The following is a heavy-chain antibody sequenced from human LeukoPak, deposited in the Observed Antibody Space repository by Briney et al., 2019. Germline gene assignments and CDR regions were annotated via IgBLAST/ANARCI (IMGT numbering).Heavy chain of an antibody. Sequence: GASVKVSCKASGYTFTGYYMDWVRQAPGQGLEWMGWINPNSGGANYAQKFQGRVTMTRDTSINTAYVEVSRLRSDDTAVYYCARGRDTKYGEYGSIDTWGQGTLVTVSS. D-gene: IGHD4-17*01. V-gene: IGHV1-2*02. J-gene: IGHJ5*02. CDR1: GYTFTGYY. CDR2: INPNSGGA. CDR3: ARGRDTKYGEYGSIDT.